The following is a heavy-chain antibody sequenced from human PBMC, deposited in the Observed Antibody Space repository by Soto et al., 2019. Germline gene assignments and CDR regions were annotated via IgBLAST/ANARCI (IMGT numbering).Heavy chain of an antibody. Sequence: QVQLVQSGAEVKKPGASVKVSCKASGYTFTSYGISWVRQAPGQGLEWMGWISAYNGNTNYAQKLQGRVTMTTDTATSTAHMELRSLRSNDTAGYYCARDGVGTARGYCYGIDVWGQGTTVTVSS. J-gene: IGHJ6*02. V-gene: IGHV1-18*01. CDR1: GYTFTSYG. D-gene: IGHD5-18*01. CDR2: ISAYNGNT. CDR3: ARDGVGTARGYCYGIDV.